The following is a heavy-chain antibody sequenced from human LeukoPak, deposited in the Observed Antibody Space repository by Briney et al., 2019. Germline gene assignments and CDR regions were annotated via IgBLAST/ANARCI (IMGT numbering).Heavy chain of an antibody. J-gene: IGHJ3*02. CDR2: MSGSGGSGSGGST. CDR1: GFSFSNYA. V-gene: IGHV3-23*01. Sequence: GGSLRLSCAASGFSFSNYALTWVRQAPGKGLEWVSTMSGSGGSGSGGSTFYADSVKGRFAISRDNSKNTLYLQMNSLRVEDTAIYYCAKDRDTVSGWYRDAFDIWGQGTVVTVSS. D-gene: IGHD6-19*01. CDR3: AKDRDTVSGWYRDAFDI.